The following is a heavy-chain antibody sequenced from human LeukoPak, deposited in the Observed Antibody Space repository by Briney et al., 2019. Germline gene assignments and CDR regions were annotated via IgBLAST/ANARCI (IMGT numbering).Heavy chain of an antibody. CDR3: ARQGSTSCYVA. Sequence: SETLSLTCAVYGGSFSGYYWSWIRQPPGKGLEWIGEINHSGSTNYNPSLKSRVTISVDTSKNQFSLKLSSVTAADTAVYYCARQGSTSCYVAWGQGTLVTVSS. CDR1: GGSFSGYY. D-gene: IGHD2-2*01. V-gene: IGHV4-34*01. CDR2: INHSGST. J-gene: IGHJ5*02.